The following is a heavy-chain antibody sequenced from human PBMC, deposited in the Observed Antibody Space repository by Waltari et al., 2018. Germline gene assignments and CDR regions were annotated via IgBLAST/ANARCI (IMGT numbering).Heavy chain of an antibody. CDR2: VKSQTEGGTI. Sequence: LVESGGDLVKPGGSLRLSCAGSGFTFTNAWMQWVRQAPGKGLEWVGLVKSQTEGGTIDYAAPVRGRFSISRDDSKNMVYLQMNSLQSGDTAMYYCTSLMTTVTNDAFDMWGQGTMVTVSS. J-gene: IGHJ3*02. D-gene: IGHD4-17*01. CDR3: TSLMTTVTNDAFDM. V-gene: IGHV3-15*07. CDR1: GFTFTNAW.